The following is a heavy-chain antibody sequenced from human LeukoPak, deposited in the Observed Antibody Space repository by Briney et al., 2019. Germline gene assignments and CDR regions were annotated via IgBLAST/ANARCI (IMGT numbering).Heavy chain of an antibody. D-gene: IGHD6-25*01. V-gene: IGHV1-2*02. J-gene: IGHJ4*02. CDR1: GDTFTSYY. Sequence: ASVKVSCKASGDTFTSYYMHWVRQAPGQGLEWMAMYNPNSGDTTFSQRFQDRVTMTRDTSVNTAFMELSRLTSDDTAVYYCARGGPRGNGFDYWGQGSLVSVSS. CDR2: YNPNSGDT. CDR3: ARGGPRGNGFDY.